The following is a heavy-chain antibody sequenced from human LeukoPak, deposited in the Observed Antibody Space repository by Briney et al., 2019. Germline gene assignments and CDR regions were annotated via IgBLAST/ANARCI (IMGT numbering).Heavy chain of an antibody. J-gene: IGHJ4*02. CDR2: IANDGRDK. CDR1: GFTFSSYP. Sequence: GGSLRLSCEASGFTFSSYPMPWVRQAPGKGLEWVAVIANDGRDKKYADSVKGRFTISRDNSKNTVYLQMNSLRVEDTAVFYCARDSNIAAAAYYFDYWGQGTLVTVSS. V-gene: IGHV3-30*03. D-gene: IGHD6-13*01. CDR3: ARDSNIAAAAYYFDY.